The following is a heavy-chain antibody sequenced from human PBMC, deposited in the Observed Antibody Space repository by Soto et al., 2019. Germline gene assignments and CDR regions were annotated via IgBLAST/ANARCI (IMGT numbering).Heavy chain of an antibody. CDR2: VHHSGST. J-gene: IGHJ6*02. V-gene: IGHV4-59*01. Sequence: SETLSLTCTVSGGSMITYYWSWIRQSPGKGLEWIGYVHHSGSTLYNPSLRNRATVSLDRSNNQFFLKLTSVTAADTAFFYCAREVRADYYYALDVWGQGIMVTVSS. CDR1: GGSMITYY. CDR3: AREVRADYYYALDV.